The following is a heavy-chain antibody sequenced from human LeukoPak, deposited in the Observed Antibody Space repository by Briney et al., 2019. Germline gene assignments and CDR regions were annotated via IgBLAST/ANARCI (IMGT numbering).Heavy chain of an antibody. Sequence: GGSLRLSCAASGFTFSTYAVNWVRQAPGKGLEWVSTISGSGDSTYYADSVKGRFTISRDNSKNTLYLQMNSLRAEDTAVYYCAKDPYYYDSSGLVPFDYWGQGTLVTVSS. CDR3: AKDPYYYDSSGLVPFDY. V-gene: IGHV3-23*01. D-gene: IGHD3-22*01. J-gene: IGHJ4*02. CDR1: GFTFSTYA. CDR2: ISGSGDST.